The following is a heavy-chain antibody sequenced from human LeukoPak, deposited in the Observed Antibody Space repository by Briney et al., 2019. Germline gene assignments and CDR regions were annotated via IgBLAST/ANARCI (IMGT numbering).Heavy chain of an antibody. Sequence: SETLSLTCTVSGGSISSYYWSWIRQPAGRGLEWIGRVYTGGITNYNPSLKSRVSMSVDTSKTQVSLRLSSVTAADTAVYYCARGRGTRFDYWGQGTLVTVSS. CDR1: GGSISSYY. D-gene: IGHD1-7*01. CDR3: ARGRGTRFDY. J-gene: IGHJ4*02. CDR2: VYTGGIT. V-gene: IGHV4-4*07.